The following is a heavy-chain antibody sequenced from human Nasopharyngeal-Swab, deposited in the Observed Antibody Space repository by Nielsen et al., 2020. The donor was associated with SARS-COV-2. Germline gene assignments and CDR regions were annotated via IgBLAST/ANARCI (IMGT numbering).Heavy chain of an antibody. V-gene: IGHV4-34*01. CDR2: INHSGST. CDR3: ARGTQIYSSGYSYYYYMDV. Sequence: SETLSLTCAVYGGSFSGYYWSWIRQPPGKGLEWIGEINHSGSTNYNPSLKSRVTISVDTSKNQFSLKLSSVTAADTAVYYCARGTQIYSSGYSYYYYMDVWGKGTTDTVSS. D-gene: IGHD3-22*01. CDR1: GGSFSGYY. J-gene: IGHJ6*03.